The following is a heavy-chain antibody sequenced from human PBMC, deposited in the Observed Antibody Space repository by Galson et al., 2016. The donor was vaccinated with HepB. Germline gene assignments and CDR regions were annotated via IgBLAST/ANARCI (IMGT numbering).Heavy chain of an antibody. Sequence: QSGAEVKKPGESLKISCKGSGYSFTNYWIGWVRQMPGKGLEWMGLIFPDDSDTTYSPSFQGQVTISADKSSSTAYLRWSSLEASDTAMYYCARRLQDEFDFWGQGTLVTVSS. CDR2: IFPDDSDT. CDR1: GYSFTNYW. CDR3: ARRLQDEFDF. J-gene: IGHJ4*02. V-gene: IGHV5-51*01.